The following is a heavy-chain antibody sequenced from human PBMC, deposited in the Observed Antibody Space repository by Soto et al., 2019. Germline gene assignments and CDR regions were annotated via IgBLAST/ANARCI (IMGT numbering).Heavy chain of an antibody. D-gene: IGHD3-22*01. V-gene: IGHV4-34*01. Sequence: SETLSLTCAVYGGSFSGHSWTWIRQSTGKGLEWIGDINHSGRVNYSPSLKSRVTISLDTSKNQFSLTLSAVTAADTAMYYCSTRAYDTNGYYRFDPWGQGTLVTVSS. CDR3: STRAYDTNGYYRFDP. CDR1: GGSFSGHS. CDR2: INHSGRV. J-gene: IGHJ5*01.